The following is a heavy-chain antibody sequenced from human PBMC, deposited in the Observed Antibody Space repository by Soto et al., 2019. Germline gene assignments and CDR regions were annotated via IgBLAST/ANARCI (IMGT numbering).Heavy chain of an antibody. CDR3: AKDGNSSSWLRYYYYYGMDV. D-gene: IGHD6-13*01. V-gene: IGHV3-30*18. J-gene: IGHJ6*02. Sequence: PGGSLRLSCAASGFTFSSYGMHWVRQAPGKGLEWVAVISYDGSNKYYADSVKGRFTISRDNSKNTLYLQMNSLRAEDTAVYYCAKDGNSSSWLRYYYYYGMDVWSQGTTVTVSS. CDR2: ISYDGSNK. CDR1: GFTFSSYG.